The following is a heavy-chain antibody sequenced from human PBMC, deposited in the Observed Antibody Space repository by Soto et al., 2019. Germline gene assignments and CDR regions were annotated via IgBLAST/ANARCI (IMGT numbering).Heavy chain of an antibody. D-gene: IGHD3-22*01. Sequence: QVQLVQSGAEVKKPGSSVKVSCKASGGTFSSYAISWVRQAPGQGLEWMGGIIPIFGTANYAQKFQGRVTISADESTRTAYKELSSLRSEDTSVYYCAPQWLSELDDAFDIWGQGTMVTVSS. CDR3: APQWLSELDDAFDI. CDR1: GGTFSSYA. V-gene: IGHV1-69*12. J-gene: IGHJ3*02. CDR2: IIPIFGTA.